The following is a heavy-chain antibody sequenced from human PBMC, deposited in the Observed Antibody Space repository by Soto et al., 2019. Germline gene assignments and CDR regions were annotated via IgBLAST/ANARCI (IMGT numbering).Heavy chain of an antibody. CDR1: GFTFNTHW. J-gene: IGHJ4*02. CDR2: IYFDGITT. Sequence: EVQLVESGGGVVQPGGSLRLSCTASGFTFNTHWMHWVRQAPGKGLVWVSRIYFDGITTNYADSVKGRLTVSRDNAKNTVYLQMHSLRAEDTGVYYCAKDRTATFQYYFDYWGQGALITVSS. CDR3: AKDRTATFQYYFDY. D-gene: IGHD5-18*01. V-gene: IGHV3-74*01.